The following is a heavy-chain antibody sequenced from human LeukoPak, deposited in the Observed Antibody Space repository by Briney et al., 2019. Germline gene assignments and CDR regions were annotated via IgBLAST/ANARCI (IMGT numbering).Heavy chain of an antibody. V-gene: IGHV1-69*13. Sequence: ASVKVSCKASGGTFSSYAISWVRQAPGQGLEWMGGIIPIFGAANYAQKFQGRVTITADESPSTAYMELSSLRSEDTAVYHCASRPGTVTDSWWFDPWGQGTLVTVSS. CDR2: IIPIFGAA. CDR1: GGTFSSYA. CDR3: ASRPGTVTDSWWFDP. J-gene: IGHJ5*02. D-gene: IGHD4-11*01.